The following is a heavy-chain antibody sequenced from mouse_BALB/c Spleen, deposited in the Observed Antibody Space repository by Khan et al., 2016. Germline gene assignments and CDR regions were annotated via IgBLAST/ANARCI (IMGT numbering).Heavy chain of an antibody. CDR2: INTNTGEP. J-gene: IGHJ2*01. D-gene: IGHD1-1*01. CDR1: GYNFTNYG. CDR3: ARSGGNFDY. V-gene: IGHV9-3*02. Sequence: QIQLVQSGPELKKPGETVKISCKASGYNFTNYGMNWVKQAPGKGLKWMGWINTNTGEPTYAEEFKGRFAFSLDTSASTAYLQIHNLKNEDTATYFCARSGGNFDYWGQGTTLTVSS.